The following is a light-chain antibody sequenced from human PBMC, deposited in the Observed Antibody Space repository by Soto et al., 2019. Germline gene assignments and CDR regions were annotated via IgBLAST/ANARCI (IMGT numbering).Light chain of an antibody. Sequence: DLQMTQSPSTLSASVGDRVIITCRASQSISSWLAWYQQKPGKAPKVLIYKASSLESGVPSRFSGSGSGTEFTLTISSLQPDDFATYYCQQYNSYVFTFGPGTKVDIK. CDR1: QSISSW. J-gene: IGKJ3*01. CDR3: QQYNSYVFT. CDR2: KAS. V-gene: IGKV1-5*03.